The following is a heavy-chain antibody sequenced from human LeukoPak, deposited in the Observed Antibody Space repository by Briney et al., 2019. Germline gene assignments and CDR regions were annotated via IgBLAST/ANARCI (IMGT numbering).Heavy chain of an antibody. Sequence: PSETLSLTCTVSGGYISSYYWSWIRQPAGKGLEWIGSIYTSGSTNYNPSLKSRVTMSVDTSKNQFSLKLSSVTAADTAVYYCARGDAGMARPHYMDVWGKGTTVTVSS. D-gene: IGHD6-13*01. V-gene: IGHV4-4*07. J-gene: IGHJ6*03. CDR2: IYTSGST. CDR1: GGYISSYY. CDR3: ARGDAGMARPHYMDV.